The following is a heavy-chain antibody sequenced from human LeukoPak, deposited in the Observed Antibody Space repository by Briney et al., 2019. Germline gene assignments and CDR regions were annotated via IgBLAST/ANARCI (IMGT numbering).Heavy chain of an antibody. D-gene: IGHD3-10*01. Sequence: ASVKVSCKASGYTFTGYYMHWVRQAPGQGLEWMGWINPNSGGTNYAQKFQGRVTMTRDTSISTAYMELSRLRSDDTAVYYCARDGVLLWFGESPFDYWGQGTLVTVSS. V-gene: IGHV1-2*02. CDR1: GYTFTGYY. J-gene: IGHJ4*02. CDR2: INPNSGGT. CDR3: ARDGVLLWFGESPFDY.